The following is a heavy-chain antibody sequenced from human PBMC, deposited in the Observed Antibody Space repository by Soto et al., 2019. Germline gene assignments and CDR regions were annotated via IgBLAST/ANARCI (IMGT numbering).Heavy chain of an antibody. Sequence: EVQLVETGGGLIQPGGSLRLSCAASGFTVSSNYMSWVRQAPGKGLEWVSVIYSGGSTYYADSVKGRFTISRDNSKNTLYLQMNSLRAEDTAVYYCAREYGDYYYGMDVWGQGTTVTVSS. J-gene: IGHJ6*02. CDR2: IYSGGST. CDR1: GFTVSSNY. V-gene: IGHV3-53*02. CDR3: AREYGDYYYGMDV. D-gene: IGHD4-17*01.